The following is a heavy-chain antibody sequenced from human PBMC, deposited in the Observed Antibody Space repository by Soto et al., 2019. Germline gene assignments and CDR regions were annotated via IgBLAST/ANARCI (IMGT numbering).Heavy chain of an antibody. CDR1: GFTFSSYG. CDR2: ISYDGSNK. D-gene: IGHD3-3*01. V-gene: IGHV3-30*18. J-gene: IGHJ4*02. Sequence: GGSLRLSCAASGFTFSSYGMHWVRQAPGKGLEWVAVISYDGSNKYYADSVKGRFTISRDNSKNTLYLQMNSLRAEDTAVYYCAKARFGVVMYYFDYWGQGTLVTVSS. CDR3: AKARFGVVMYYFDY.